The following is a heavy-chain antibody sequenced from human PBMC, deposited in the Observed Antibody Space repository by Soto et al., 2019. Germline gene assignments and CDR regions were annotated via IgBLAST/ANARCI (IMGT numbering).Heavy chain of an antibody. Sequence: PSETLSLTCVVSGGSIRSTNWWAWVRQTPGKGLEWIGEVYHNGTSNYNPSLKGRATISVDRSKDQVSLRLNSVIDADTAVYYCARDLDRYCSVTSCHAMDFWGQGTRVTVSS. CDR3: ARDLDRYCSVTSCHAMDF. J-gene: IGHJ6*02. V-gene: IGHV4-4*02. D-gene: IGHD2-15*01. CDR1: GGSIRSTNW. CDR2: VYHNGTS.